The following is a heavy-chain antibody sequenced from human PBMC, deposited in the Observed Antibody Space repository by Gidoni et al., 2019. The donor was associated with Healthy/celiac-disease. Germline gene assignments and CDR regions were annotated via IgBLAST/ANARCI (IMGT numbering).Heavy chain of an antibody. CDR1: GFPFDDYA. D-gene: IGHD2-8*01. Sequence: EVQLVESGGGLVQPGRSLRLSCAASGFPFDDYAMHWVRQAPGKGLEWVSGISWNSGSIGYADSVKGRFTISRDNAKNSLYLQMNSLRAEDTALYYCAKDIRSMLSPGSHAFDIWGQGTMVTVSS. V-gene: IGHV3-9*01. CDR2: ISWNSGSI. CDR3: AKDIRSMLSPGSHAFDI. J-gene: IGHJ3*02.